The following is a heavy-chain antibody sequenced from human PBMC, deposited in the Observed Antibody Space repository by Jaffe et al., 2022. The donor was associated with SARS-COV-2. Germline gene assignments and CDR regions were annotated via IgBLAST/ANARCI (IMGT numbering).Heavy chain of an antibody. V-gene: IGHV3-30-3*01. Sequence: QVQLVESGGGVVQPGRSLRLSCAASGFTFSSYAMHWVRQAPGKGLEWVAVISYDGSNKYYADSVKGRFTISRDNSKNTLYLQMNSLRAEDTAVYYCARDGENDYGVKFDYWGQGTLVTVSS. D-gene: IGHD4-17*01. CDR2: ISYDGSNK. CDR1: GFTFSSYA. J-gene: IGHJ4*02. CDR3: ARDGENDYGVKFDY.